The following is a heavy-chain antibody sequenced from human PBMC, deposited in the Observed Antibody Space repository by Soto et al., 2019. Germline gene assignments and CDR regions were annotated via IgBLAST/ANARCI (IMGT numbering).Heavy chain of an antibody. J-gene: IGHJ4*02. D-gene: IGHD5-12*01. V-gene: IGHV1-46*03. CDR1: GYTFTSYY. CDR2: INPSGGST. Sequence: GASVQVSCKASGYTFTSYYMHWVRQAPGQGLEWMGIINPSGGSTSYAQKFQGRVTMTRDTSTSTVYMGLSSLRSEDTAVYYCARSGYSGYDFEVHFDYWGQGTLVTVSS. CDR3: ARSGYSGYDFEVHFDY.